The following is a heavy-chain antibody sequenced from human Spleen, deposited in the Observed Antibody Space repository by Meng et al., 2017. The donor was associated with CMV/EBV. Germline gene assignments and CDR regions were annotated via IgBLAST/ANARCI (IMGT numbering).Heavy chain of an antibody. CDR2: ISYDGSNE. CDR3: ARDNPSVEMATSPFDY. D-gene: IGHD5-24*01. J-gene: IGHJ4*02. Sequence: GESLKISCTASGFTFSSYAIHWVRQAPGKGLEWVAVISYDGSNEYYADSVKGRFTISRDNSKNTLYLQMNSLRAEDPAVYYCARDNPSVEMATSPFDYWGQGTLVTVSS. V-gene: IGHV3-30*04. CDR1: GFTFSSYA.